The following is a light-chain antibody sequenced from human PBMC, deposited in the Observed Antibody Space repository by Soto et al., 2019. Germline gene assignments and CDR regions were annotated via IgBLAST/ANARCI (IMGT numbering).Light chain of an antibody. J-gene: IGLJ1*01. CDR1: SSDVGLYDY. CDR2: AVS. V-gene: IGLV2-14*01. CDR3: RSYTGGPYL. Sequence: QSVLTQPASVSGSPGQSITISCTGTSSDVGLYDYVSWYQQHPGKAPQLMIYAVSNRPSGVSNRFSASKSGNTASLFISGLQAEDEADYYCRSYTGGPYLLGTGIKVTVL.